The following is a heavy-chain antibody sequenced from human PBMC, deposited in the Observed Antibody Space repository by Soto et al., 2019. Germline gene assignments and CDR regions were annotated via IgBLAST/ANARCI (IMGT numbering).Heavy chain of an antibody. J-gene: IGHJ4*02. CDR1: GGTISSDNW. CDR3: ARASAASMLRGAIIN. D-gene: IGHD3-10*01. V-gene: IGHV4-4*02. Sequence: QVQLQESGPGLVKPSGTLSLTCAFSGGTISSDNWWTWVRQPPGKGLEWIGEMYHSGSTNYSPSLKSRVTISVDKSKNQFSLKLTSVTAAETALYYCARASAASMLRGAIINWGQGTMVTVSS. CDR2: MYHSGST.